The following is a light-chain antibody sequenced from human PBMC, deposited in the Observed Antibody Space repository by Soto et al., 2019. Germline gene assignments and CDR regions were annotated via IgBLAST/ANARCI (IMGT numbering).Light chain of an antibody. V-gene: IGLV1-44*01. CDR1: TSNIGTYT. CDR3: AAWDDSLDGPT. Sequence: QLVLSQPPSTSGTPGQRVTISYSGGTSNIGTYTVSWYQQFPETAPRLLIYGSDRRPSGVPDRFSGSKSGTSASLSIGGLHSEDEAHYYCAAWDDSLDGPTFGGGTKVTVL. CDR2: GSD. J-gene: IGLJ2*01.